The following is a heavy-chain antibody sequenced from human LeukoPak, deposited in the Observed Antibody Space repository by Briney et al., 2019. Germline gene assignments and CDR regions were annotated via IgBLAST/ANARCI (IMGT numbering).Heavy chain of an antibody. V-gene: IGHV1-2*02. Sequence: ASVKVSCKASGYTFTGYYMHWVRQAPGQGLEWMGWINPNSGGTNYAQKFQGRVTMTRDTSISTAYMELSRLRSDDTAVYYCARGDSSSWAYYYYYYYMDVWGKGTTVTVSS. D-gene: IGHD6-13*01. CDR1: GYTFTGYY. CDR2: INPNSGGT. CDR3: ARGDSSSWAYYYYYYYMDV. J-gene: IGHJ6*03.